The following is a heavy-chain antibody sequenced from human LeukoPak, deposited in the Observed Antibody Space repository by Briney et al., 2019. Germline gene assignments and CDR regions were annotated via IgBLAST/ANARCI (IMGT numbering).Heavy chain of an antibody. J-gene: IGHJ4*02. V-gene: IGHV4-31*03. D-gene: IGHD3-10*01. CDR2: IYYSGST. CDR1: GGSISSGGYY. CDR3: ARRGGSGSYYFY. Sequence: PSETLSLTCTVSGGSISSGGYYWSWIRQHPGKGLEWIGYIYYSGSTYYNPSLKSRVTISVDTSKNQSSLKLSSVTAADTAVYYCARRGGSGSYYFYWGQGTLVTVSS.